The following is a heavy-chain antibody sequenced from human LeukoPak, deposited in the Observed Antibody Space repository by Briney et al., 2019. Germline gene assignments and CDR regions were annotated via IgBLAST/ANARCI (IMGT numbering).Heavy chain of an antibody. V-gene: IGHV3-7*03. J-gene: IGHJ4*02. Sequence: PGGSLRLSCVASGFTFSRYWMRWVRQVPRKGLEGVANIKQGGGEIYYVDSVKGRFTISRDNAKNSLYLQMNSLRAEDTAVYYCARDKGDYDTSGSLFVFGGQGTLVTVSS. CDR1: GFTFSRYW. CDR3: ARDKGDYDTSGSLFVF. CDR2: IKQGGGEI. D-gene: IGHD3-22*01.